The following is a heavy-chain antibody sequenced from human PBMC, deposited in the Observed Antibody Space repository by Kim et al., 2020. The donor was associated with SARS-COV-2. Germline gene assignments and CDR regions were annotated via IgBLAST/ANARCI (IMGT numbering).Heavy chain of an antibody. D-gene: IGHD5-18*01. CDR3: ARDFGYGGQGTYYYYGMDV. J-gene: IGHJ6*02. V-gene: IGHV3-48*03. CDR2: ISSSGSTI. Sequence: GGSLRLSCAASGFTFSSYEMNWVRQAPGKGLEWVSYISSSGSTIYYADSVKGRFTISRDNAKNSLYLQMNSLRAEDTAVYYCARDFGYGGQGTYYYYGMDVWGQGTTVTVSS. CDR1: GFTFSSYE.